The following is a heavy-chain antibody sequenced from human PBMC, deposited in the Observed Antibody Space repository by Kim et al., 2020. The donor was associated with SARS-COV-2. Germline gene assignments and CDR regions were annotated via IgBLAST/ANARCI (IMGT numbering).Heavy chain of an antibody. CDR1: GGSFSGYY. D-gene: IGHD2-8*02. CDR3: ARVRAGVVPSPVLGLGPYYEYFTLDV. V-gene: IGHV4-34*01. Sequence: SETLSLTCAVYGGSFSGYYWSWIRQPPGKGLEWIGEINQSGAIRHNPSLRSRLAISMDTSKNQFSLKLTSLTAADTAFYYCARVRAGVVPSPVLGLGPYYEYFTLDVWGRGTAVTVAS. CDR2: INQSGAI. J-gene: IGHJ6*02.